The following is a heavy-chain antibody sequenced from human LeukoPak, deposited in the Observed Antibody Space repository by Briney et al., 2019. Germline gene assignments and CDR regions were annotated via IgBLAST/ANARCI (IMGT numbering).Heavy chain of an antibody. V-gene: IGHV4-34*01. CDR1: GGSFSGYY. Sequence: SETLSLTCAVYGGSFSGYYWSWIRQPPGKGLKWIGEINHSGSTNYNPSLKSRVTISVDTSKNQFSLKLSSVTAADTAVYYCAREGIAAAGNYYYYYMDVWGKGTTVTVSS. CDR3: AREGIAAAGNYYYYYMDV. D-gene: IGHD6-13*01. J-gene: IGHJ6*03. CDR2: INHSGST.